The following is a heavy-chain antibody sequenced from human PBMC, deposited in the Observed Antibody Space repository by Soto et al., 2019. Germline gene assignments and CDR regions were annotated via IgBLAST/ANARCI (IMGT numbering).Heavy chain of an antibody. V-gene: IGHV4-4*02. CDR3: ARGPIPSPWGGPEYYFDY. CDR1: GGSIRGSNW. D-gene: IGHD7-27*01. CDR2: IYHSGST. J-gene: IGHJ4*02. Sequence: QVQLRESDPGLVKPSGTLSLTCFVSGGSIRGSNWWSWVRHPPGKGLEWIGEIYHSGSTNYNPSLKSRVTISVDTSKNQFSLKLSAVTAADTAVYYCARGPIPSPWGGPEYYFDYWGQGSLVTVSS.